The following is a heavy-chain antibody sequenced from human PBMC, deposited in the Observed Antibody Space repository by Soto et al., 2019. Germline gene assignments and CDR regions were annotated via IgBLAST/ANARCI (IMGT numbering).Heavy chain of an antibody. D-gene: IGHD6-13*01. V-gene: IGHV3-23*01. CDR2: ISGSGTTT. CDR3: AKGGQQHRPKFFFGS. Sequence: SGARKTQGKGLEWVSGISGSGTTTFYPDSVKGRFTISRDNSKNTLYMQMNGLRAEDSAVYFCAKGGQQHRPKFFFGSWGQAALVTVSS. J-gene: IGHJ4*02.